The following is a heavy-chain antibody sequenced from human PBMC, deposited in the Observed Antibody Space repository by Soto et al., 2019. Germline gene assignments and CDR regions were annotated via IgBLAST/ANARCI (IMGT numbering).Heavy chain of an antibody. Sequence: EVQLVESGGGLVQPGGSLRLSCAASGFTFSSYWMSWVRQAPGKGLEWVANIKQDGSEKHYVDSVKGRFTISRDNAKNSLYLQMNSLRAEDTAVYYCARDRLSSWLDYWGQGTLVTVSS. CDR1: GFTFSSYW. CDR2: IKQDGSEK. CDR3: ARDRLSSWLDY. D-gene: IGHD6-13*01. V-gene: IGHV3-7*01. J-gene: IGHJ4*02.